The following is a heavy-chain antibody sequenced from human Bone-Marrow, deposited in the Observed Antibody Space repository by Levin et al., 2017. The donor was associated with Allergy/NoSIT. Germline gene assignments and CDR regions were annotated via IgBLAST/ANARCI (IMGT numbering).Heavy chain of an antibody. CDR3: ASSRGPAAKAAGFLG. V-gene: IGHV4-30-4*01. CDR2: IYYSGST. J-gene: IGHJ4*02. D-gene: IGHD2-2*01. Sequence: SETLSLTCTVSGGSISSGDYYWSWIRQPPGKGLEWIGYIYYSGSTYYNPSLKSRVTISVDTSKNQFSLKLSSVTAADTAVYYCASSRGPAAKAAGFLGWGQGTLVTVSS. CDR1: GGSISSGDYY.